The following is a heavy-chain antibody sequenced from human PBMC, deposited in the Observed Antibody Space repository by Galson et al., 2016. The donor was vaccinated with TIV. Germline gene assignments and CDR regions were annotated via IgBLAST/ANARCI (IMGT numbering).Heavy chain of an antibody. CDR2: MYSSGHT. D-gene: IGHD6-25*01. Sequence: ETLSLTCAVSGYSITSSYYWSWIRQPAGKGLEWIGRMYSSGHTNYNPSLKSRVTMSVDTSKNQFSLRLNSVTAADSAVYFCARAWGSGWDNGDDAFDIWGPGAMVTVSS. J-gene: IGHJ3*02. V-gene: IGHV4-4*07. CDR3: ARAWGSGWDNGDDAFDI. CDR1: GYSITSSYY.